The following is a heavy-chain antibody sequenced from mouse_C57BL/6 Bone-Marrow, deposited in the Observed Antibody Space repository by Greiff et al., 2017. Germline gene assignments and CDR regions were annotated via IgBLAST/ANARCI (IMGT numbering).Heavy chain of an antibody. CDR2: IYPGSGNT. J-gene: IGHJ2*01. CDR1: GYTFTDYY. Sequence: VQLQQSGAELVRPGASVKLSCKASGYTFTDYYINWVKQRPGQGLEWIARIYPGSGNTYYNEKFKGKATLTAEKSSSTAYMQLSSLTSADSAVYFCARYSSGPYYFDYWGQGTTLTVSS. V-gene: IGHV1-76*01. CDR3: ARYSSGPYYFDY. D-gene: IGHD3-2*02.